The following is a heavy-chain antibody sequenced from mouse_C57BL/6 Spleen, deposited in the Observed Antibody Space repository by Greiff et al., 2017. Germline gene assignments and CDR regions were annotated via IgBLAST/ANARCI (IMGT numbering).Heavy chain of an antibody. CDR2: IDPSDSYT. Sequence: QVQLKESGAELVKPGASVKLSCKASGYTFTSYWMQWVKQRPGQGLEWIGEIDPSDSYTNYNQKFKGKATLTVDTSSSTAYMHLSSLTSEDSAVYYCARSYKGEGFAYWGQGTLVTVSA. D-gene: IGHD1-3*01. CDR3: ARSYKGEGFAY. V-gene: IGHV1-50*01. J-gene: IGHJ3*01. CDR1: GYTFTSYW.